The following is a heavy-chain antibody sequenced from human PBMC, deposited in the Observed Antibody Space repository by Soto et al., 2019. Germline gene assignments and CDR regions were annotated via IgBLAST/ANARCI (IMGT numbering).Heavy chain of an antibody. V-gene: IGHV1-69*02. CDR2: IIPILGIA. Sequence: SVKVSCKASGGTFSSYTISWVRQAPGQGLEWMGRIIPILGIANYAQKFQGRVTITADKSTSTAYMELSSLRSEDTAVYYCARQLHLGELSLPPDYYYYYMDGRGKRTTVTVSS. J-gene: IGHJ6*03. D-gene: IGHD3-16*02. CDR1: GGTFSSYT. CDR3: ARQLHLGELSLPPDYYYYYMDG.